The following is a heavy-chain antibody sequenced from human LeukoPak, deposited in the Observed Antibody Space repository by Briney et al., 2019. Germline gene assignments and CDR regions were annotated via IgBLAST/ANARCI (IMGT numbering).Heavy chain of an antibody. V-gene: IGHV4-61*02. CDR1: GGSISSGSYY. CDR3: ARLTYGSGSYYFDY. D-gene: IGHD3-10*01. J-gene: IGHJ4*02. CDR2: IYTSGST. Sequence: SETLSLTCTVSGGSISSGSYYWSWIRQPAGKGLEWIGRIYTSGSTNYNPSLKSRVTISVDTSKNQSSLKLSSVTAADTAVYYCARLTYGSGSYYFDYWGQGTLVTVSS.